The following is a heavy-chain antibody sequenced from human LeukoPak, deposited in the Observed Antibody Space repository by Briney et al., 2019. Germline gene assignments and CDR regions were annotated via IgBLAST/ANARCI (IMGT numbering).Heavy chain of an antibody. CDR2: IWYDGSNK. V-gene: IGHV3-33*01. CDR3: ARDGMVVAAIDY. D-gene: IGHD2-15*01. CDR1: GFTFSSYG. Sequence: GSLRLSCAASGFTFSSYGMHWVRQAPGKGLEWVAVIWYDGSNKYYADSVKGRFTISRDNSKNTLYLQMNSLRAEDTAVYYCARDGMVVAAIDYWGQGTLVTVSS. J-gene: IGHJ4*02.